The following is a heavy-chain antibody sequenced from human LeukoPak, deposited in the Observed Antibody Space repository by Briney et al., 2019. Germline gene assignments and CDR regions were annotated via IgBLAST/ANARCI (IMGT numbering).Heavy chain of an antibody. CDR1: GGTFSSYA. V-gene: IGHV1-69*05. J-gene: IGHJ4*02. CDR2: IVPIFGTA. Sequence: ASVKVSRKASGGTFSSYAISWVRQAPGQGLEWMGSIVPIFGTANYAQKFQGRATITTDESTSTAYMELSSLRSEDTAVYYCATEPTIYDFWSGSMYYFDYWGQGTLVTVSS. D-gene: IGHD3-3*01. CDR3: ATEPTIYDFWSGSMYYFDY.